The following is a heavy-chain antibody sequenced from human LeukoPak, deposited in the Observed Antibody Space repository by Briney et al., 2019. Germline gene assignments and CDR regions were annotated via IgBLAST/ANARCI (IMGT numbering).Heavy chain of an antibody. Sequence: GGSLRLSCAASGLIFSNAWVSWVRQAPGKGLEWVGRIKSKTDGGTTDYTAPVKGRFTISRDDSKNTLYLQMNSLKTEDTAVYYCTTGPFDYYGSASYLANGMDVWGQGTTVTVSS. J-gene: IGHJ6*02. D-gene: IGHD3-10*01. CDR2: IKSKTDGGTT. V-gene: IGHV3-15*01. CDR3: TTGPFDYYGSASYLANGMDV. CDR1: GLIFSNAW.